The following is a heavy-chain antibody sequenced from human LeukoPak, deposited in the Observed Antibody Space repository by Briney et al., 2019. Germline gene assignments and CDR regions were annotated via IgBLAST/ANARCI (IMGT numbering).Heavy chain of an antibody. CDR3: ARRNFFDY. CDR2: VGVSGGNA. J-gene: IGHJ4*02. CDR1: GFTFSSYA. Sequence: GGSLRLSCAASGFTFSSYAMSWVRQAPGKGLEWVSAVGVSGGNAYYADSVKGRFTISRDNSNNTLYLQMNSLRAEDTALYYCARRNFFDYWGQGTLVTVSS. V-gene: IGHV3-23*01.